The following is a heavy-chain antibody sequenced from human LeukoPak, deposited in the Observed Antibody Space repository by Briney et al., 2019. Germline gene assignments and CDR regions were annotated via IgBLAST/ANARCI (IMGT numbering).Heavy chain of an antibody. J-gene: IGHJ4*02. CDR3: AREGYNWNDAYFDY. V-gene: IGHV3-48*03. Sequence: GGSLRLSCAASGFTFDDYAMHWVRQAPGKGLEWVSYISSSGSTIYYADSVKGRFTISRDNAKNSLYLQMNSLRAEDTAVYYCAREGYNWNDAYFDYWGQGTLVTVSS. D-gene: IGHD1-1*01. CDR1: GFTFDDYA. CDR2: ISSSGSTI.